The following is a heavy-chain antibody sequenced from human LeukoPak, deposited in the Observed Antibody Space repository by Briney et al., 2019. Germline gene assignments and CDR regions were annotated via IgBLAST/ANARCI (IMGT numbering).Heavy chain of an antibody. Sequence: SLRLSSAAPGFSIDDYATRWVRPALGEGLEWVSGIIWIIGSIGYADSVKGRFTISRDNAKNSLYLQMNSLRAEDMALYYCAKDIGSSWYGNYFDYWGQGTLVTVSS. V-gene: IGHV3-9*03. D-gene: IGHD6-13*01. J-gene: IGHJ4*02. CDR2: IIWIIGSI. CDR1: GFSIDDYA. CDR3: AKDIGSSWYGNYFDY.